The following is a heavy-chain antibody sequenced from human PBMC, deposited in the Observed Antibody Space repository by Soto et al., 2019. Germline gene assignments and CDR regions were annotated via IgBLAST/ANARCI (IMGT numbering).Heavy chain of an antibody. Sequence: PVGSLRLSCAASGFTFSSYAMSWVRQAPGKGLEWVSAISGSGGSTYYADSVKGRFTISRDNSKNTLYLQMNSLRAEDTAVYYCAKNTVGATYYYYGMDVWGQGTTVTVSS. J-gene: IGHJ6*02. D-gene: IGHD1-26*01. CDR1: GFTFSSYA. CDR2: ISGSGGST. CDR3: AKNTVGATYYYYGMDV. V-gene: IGHV3-23*01.